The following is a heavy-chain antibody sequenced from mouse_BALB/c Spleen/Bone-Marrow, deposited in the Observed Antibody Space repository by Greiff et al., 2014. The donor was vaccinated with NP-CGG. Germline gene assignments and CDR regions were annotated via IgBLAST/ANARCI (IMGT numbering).Heavy chain of an antibody. J-gene: IGHJ4*01. CDR3: GRKVWYYAMDY. V-gene: IGHV1-14*01. CDR2: INPYNDGT. CDR1: GYTFTSYV. Sequence: EVQGVESGPELVKPGASVKMSCKASGYTFTSYVMHWVKQKPGQGLEWIGYINPYNDGTKYNEKFKGKATLTSDKSSSTAYMELSSLTSEDSAVYYCGRKVWYYAMDYWGQGTSVTVSS. D-gene: IGHD2-10*02.